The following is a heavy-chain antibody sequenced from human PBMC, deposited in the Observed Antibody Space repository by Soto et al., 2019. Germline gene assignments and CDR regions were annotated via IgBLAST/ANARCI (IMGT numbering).Heavy chain of an antibody. V-gene: IGHV1-18*04. CDR2: ISAYTTNT. D-gene: IGHD2-8*01. CDR1: GYTFTSYG. Sequence: ASVKVSCKASGYTFTSYGISWVRQAPGQGLEWMGWISAYTTNTNYAQNIQGRVTMTTDTSTTTAYMELRSLRSDDTAVYYCARDPYHVLMVNAPNLYGMDVWGQGTTVTVSS. CDR3: ARDPYHVLMVNAPNLYGMDV. J-gene: IGHJ6*02.